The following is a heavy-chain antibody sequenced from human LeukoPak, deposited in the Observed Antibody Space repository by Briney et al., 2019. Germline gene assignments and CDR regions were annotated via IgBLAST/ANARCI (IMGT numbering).Heavy chain of an antibody. CDR1: GFTFSSYW. CDR3: ARDGILGSHDY. CDR2: IDSDGTST. Sequence: GGSLRLSCAASGFTFSSYWMHWVRQAPGEGLVWVSRIDSDGTSTSYADSVKGRFTISRDNAKNTLFPQMNSLRADDTAVYYCARDGILGSHDYWGQGTLVTVSS. D-gene: IGHD3-3*02. J-gene: IGHJ4*02. V-gene: IGHV3-74*01.